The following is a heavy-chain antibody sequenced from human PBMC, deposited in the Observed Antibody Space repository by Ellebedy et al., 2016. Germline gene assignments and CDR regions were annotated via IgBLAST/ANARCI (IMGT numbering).Heavy chain of an antibody. CDR2: ISGDGDTT. D-gene: IGHD4-17*01. J-gene: IGHJ4*02. V-gene: IGHV3-23*01. CDR3: YYGHYSGY. Sequence: GESLKISXVASGFTFRNFFMSWVRQAPGRGLEWISTISGDGDTTFSADSVKGRFTISRDNSRYTLYLQMDSLRAADTAVYYCYYGHYSGYWGQGTLVTVSS. CDR1: GFTFRNFF.